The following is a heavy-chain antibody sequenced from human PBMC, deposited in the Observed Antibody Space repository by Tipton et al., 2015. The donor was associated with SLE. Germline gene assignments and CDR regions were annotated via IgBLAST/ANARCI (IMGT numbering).Heavy chain of an antibody. CDR2: INHSGST. Sequence: GLVKPSETLSLTCAVYGGSFSGYYWNWIRQPPGKGLEWIGEINHSGSTNYNPSLKSRVTISVDTSKNQFSLRLSSVTAADTAVYYCARGNTIPDFWSGSHYRGGLDVWGLGTTVTVSS. D-gene: IGHD3-3*01. V-gene: IGHV4-34*01. CDR1: GGSFSGYY. CDR3: ARGNTIPDFWSGSHYRGGLDV. J-gene: IGHJ6*02.